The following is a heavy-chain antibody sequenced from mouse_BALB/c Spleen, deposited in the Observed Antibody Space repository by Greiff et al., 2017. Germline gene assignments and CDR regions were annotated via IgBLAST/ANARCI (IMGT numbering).Heavy chain of an antibody. CDR2: INPSTGYT. CDR1: GYTFTSYW. D-gene: IGHD5-1*01. J-gene: IGHJ4*01. Sequence: QVQLKESGAELAKPGASVKMSCKASGYTFTSYWMHWVKQRPGQGLEWIGYINPSTGYTEYNQKFKDKATLTADKSSSTAYMQLSSLTSEDSAVYYCARYEYPYAMDYWGQGTSVTVSS. CDR3: ARYEYPYAMDY. V-gene: IGHV1-7*01.